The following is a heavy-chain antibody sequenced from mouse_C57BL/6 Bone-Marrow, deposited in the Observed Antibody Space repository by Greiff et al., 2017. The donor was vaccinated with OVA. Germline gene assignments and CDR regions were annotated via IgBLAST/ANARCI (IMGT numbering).Heavy chain of an antibody. J-gene: IGHJ3*01. D-gene: IGHD3-1*01. CDR2: ISSGGDYI. CDR1: GFTFSSYA. Sequence: DVMLVESGEGLVKPGGSLKLSCAASGFTFSSYAMSWVRQTPEKRLEWVAYISSGGDYIYYADTVKGRFTISRDNARNTLYLQMSSLKSEDTAMYYCTRGGNSAWFAYWGQGTLVTVSA. CDR3: TRGGNSAWFAY. V-gene: IGHV5-9-1*02.